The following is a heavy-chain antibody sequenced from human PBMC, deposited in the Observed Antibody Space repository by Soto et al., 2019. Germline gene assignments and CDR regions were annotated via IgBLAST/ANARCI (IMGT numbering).Heavy chain of an antibody. Sequence: QVQLVQSGAEVKKPGASVKVSCKASGYTFTGYYMHWVRQAPGQGLEWMGWINPNSGGTNYAQKFQGWVTMTRDTSISTAYMELSRLRSDDTAVYYCARDQTWDEGYYGMDVWGQGTTVTVSS. CDR1: GYTFTGYY. J-gene: IGHJ6*02. CDR3: ARDQTWDEGYYGMDV. V-gene: IGHV1-2*04. D-gene: IGHD1-26*01. CDR2: INPNSGGT.